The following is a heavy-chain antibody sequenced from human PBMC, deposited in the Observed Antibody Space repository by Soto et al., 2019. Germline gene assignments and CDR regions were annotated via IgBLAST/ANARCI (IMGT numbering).Heavy chain of an antibody. Sequence: ASVKVSCKASGYTFTSYYMHSVRQAPGQGLEWMGIINPSGGSTSYAQKFQGRVTMTRDTSTSTVYMELSSLRSEDTAVYYCARDSSGWYANLRNWFDPWGQGTLVTVSS. J-gene: IGHJ5*02. CDR2: INPSGGST. CDR1: GYTFTSYY. D-gene: IGHD6-19*01. CDR3: ARDSSGWYANLRNWFDP. V-gene: IGHV1-46*01.